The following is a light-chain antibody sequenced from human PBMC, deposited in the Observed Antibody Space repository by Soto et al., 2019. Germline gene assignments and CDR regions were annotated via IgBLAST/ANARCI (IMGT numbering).Light chain of an antibody. CDR2: DVS. J-gene: IGLJ1*01. CDR3: RSYTSTTTPV. Sequence: QSALTQPASVSGSPGQSIAISCTGTSSDGGGYNYVSWYQQHPGTAPKLIISDVSNRPSGVSARFYGSKSGNTASLTISGLQAEDEADYYCRSYTSTTTPVFGTGTKLTVL. V-gene: IGLV2-14*03. CDR1: SSDGGGYNY.